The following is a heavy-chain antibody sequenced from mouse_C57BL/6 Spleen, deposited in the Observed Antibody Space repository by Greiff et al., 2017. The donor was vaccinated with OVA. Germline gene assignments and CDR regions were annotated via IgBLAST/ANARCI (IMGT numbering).Heavy chain of an antibody. CDR1: GYTFTSYW. J-gene: IGHJ1*03. D-gene: IGHD2-1*01. Sequence: QVQLQQPGAELVMPGASVKLSCKASGYTFTSYWMHWVKQRPGQGLEWIGEIDPTDSYTNYNQKFKGKSTLTVDKSSSTAYMQLSSLTSEDSAVYYCARSGGNYLSRWYFDVWGTGTTVTVSS. CDR2: IDPTDSYT. CDR3: ARSGGNYLSRWYFDV. V-gene: IGHV1-69*01.